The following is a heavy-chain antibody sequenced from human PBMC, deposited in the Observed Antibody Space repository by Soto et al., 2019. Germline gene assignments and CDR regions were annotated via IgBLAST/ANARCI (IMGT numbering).Heavy chain of an antibody. CDR1: GGSISSSNYY. V-gene: IGHV4-39*01. CDR3: ARHIAARPGYYYGMDV. Sequence: SETLSLTCTVSGGSISSSNYYWGWIRQPPGKGLEWIGSMSYSGSTYYNPSLNSRVTISVDTSKNQFSLNLSSVTAADTAVYYCARHIAARPGYYYGMDVWGQG. J-gene: IGHJ6*02. CDR2: MSYSGST. D-gene: IGHD6-6*01.